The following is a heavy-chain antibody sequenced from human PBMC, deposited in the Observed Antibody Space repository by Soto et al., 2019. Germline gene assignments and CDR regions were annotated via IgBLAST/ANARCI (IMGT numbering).Heavy chain of an antibody. J-gene: IGHJ5*02. CDR2: IYYSGST. V-gene: IGHV4-31*03. Sequence: QVQLQESGPGLVKPSQTLSLTCTVSGGSISSGGYYWSWICQHPGKGLEWIGYIYYSGSTYYNPSLKSRVTISVDTSKNQFSLKLSSVTAADTAVYYCARAGGFLESDNWFDPWGQGTLVTVSS. D-gene: IGHD3-3*01. CDR3: ARAGGFLESDNWFDP. CDR1: GGSISSGGYY.